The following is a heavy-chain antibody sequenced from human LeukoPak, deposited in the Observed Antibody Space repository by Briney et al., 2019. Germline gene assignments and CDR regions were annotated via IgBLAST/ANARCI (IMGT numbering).Heavy chain of an antibody. CDR2: IRSKTNNYAT. CDR1: GFPFNGSA. V-gene: IGHV3-73*01. Sequence: PGGSLRLSCAASGFPFNGSAMHWVRQASGKGLEWVGRIRSKTNNYATAYAASVKGRFTISRDDSRNTAYLQMNSLKPEDTALYFCTRPDAEERLVDWGQGILVTVSS. J-gene: IGHJ4*02. D-gene: IGHD6-19*01. CDR3: TRPDAEERLVD.